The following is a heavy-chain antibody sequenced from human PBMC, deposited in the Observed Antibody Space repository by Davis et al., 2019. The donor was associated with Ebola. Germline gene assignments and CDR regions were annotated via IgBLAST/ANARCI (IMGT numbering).Heavy chain of an antibody. CDR3: AKGGIVGATSAFDI. CDR2: VRSHGSDD. D-gene: IGHD1-26*01. Sequence: GESLKISCAASGFTFNIFDMHWVRQAPGRGLEWVAFVRSHGSDDHYADSVKGRFTISRDNAKNTVYLQMNSLRAEDTAVYYCAKGGIVGATSAFDIWGQGTMVTVSS. J-gene: IGHJ3*02. V-gene: IGHV3-30*02. CDR1: GFTFNIFD.